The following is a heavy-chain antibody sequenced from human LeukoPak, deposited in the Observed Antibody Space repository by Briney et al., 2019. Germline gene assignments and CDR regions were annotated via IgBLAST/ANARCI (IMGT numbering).Heavy chain of an antibody. CDR1: GGTFSSYA. V-gene: IGHV1-69*13. D-gene: IGHD1-14*01. CDR2: IIPIFGTA. CDR3: ARVNLDEAFDI. J-gene: IGHJ3*02. Sequence: SVKVPCKASGGTFSSYAISWVRQAPGQGLEWMGGIIPIFGTANYAQKFQGRVTITADESTSTAYMELSSLRSEDTAVYYRARVNLDEAFDIWGQGTMVTVSS.